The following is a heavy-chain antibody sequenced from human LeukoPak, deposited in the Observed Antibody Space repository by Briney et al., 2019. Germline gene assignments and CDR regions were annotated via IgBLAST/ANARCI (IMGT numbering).Heavy chain of an antibody. D-gene: IGHD2-21*02. CDR2: ISGSGGST. V-gene: IGHV3-23*01. CDR1: GFTFSSYA. CDR3: VKAPGYCGGDCYTPFDY. J-gene: IGHJ4*02. Sequence: PGGSLRLSCAASGFTFSSYAMSWVRRAPGKGLEWVSAISGSGGSTYYADSVKGRFTISRDNSKNTLYLQMNSLRAEDTAVYYCVKAPGYCGGDCYTPFDYWGQGTLVTVSS.